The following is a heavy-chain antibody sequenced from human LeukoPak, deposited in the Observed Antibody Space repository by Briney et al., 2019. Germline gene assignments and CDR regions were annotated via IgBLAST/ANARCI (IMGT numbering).Heavy chain of an antibody. CDR2: ISGRGGTT. Sequence: PGGSLRLSCVTSGFTFSSYAMSWVRQAPGKGLEWVAVISGRGGTTYYADSVKGRFTISRDNSKSPLYLQMNSLRAEDTAVYYCAKDTSGSTSYSYHYGMDVWGQGTTVTVSS. V-gene: IGHV3-23*01. CDR1: GFTFSSYA. CDR3: AKDTSGSTSYSYHYGMDV. D-gene: IGHD1-26*01. J-gene: IGHJ6*02.